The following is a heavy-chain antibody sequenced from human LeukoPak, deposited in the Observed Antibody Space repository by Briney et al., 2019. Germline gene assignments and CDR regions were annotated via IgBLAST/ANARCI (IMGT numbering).Heavy chain of an antibody. V-gene: IGHV4-30-4*01. Sequence: SETLSLTCTVSGGSISSGDYYWSWIRQPPGKGLEWVAYMYYSGSAYYNPSLKSRATISVDTSKNQVSLKLTPVTAADTAVYFCARPYYYDSRIDHWGRGTLVTVSS. CDR3: ARPYYYDSRIDH. J-gene: IGHJ5*02. CDR1: GGSISSGDYY. D-gene: IGHD3-22*01. CDR2: MYYSGSA.